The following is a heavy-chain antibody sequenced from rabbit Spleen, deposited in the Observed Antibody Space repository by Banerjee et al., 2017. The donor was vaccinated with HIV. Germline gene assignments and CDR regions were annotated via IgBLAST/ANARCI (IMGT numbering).Heavy chain of an antibody. J-gene: IGHJ3*01. CDR3: ARGWNGDGLLTRLDL. D-gene: IGHD2-1*01. Sequence: QSLVESGGGLVQPGGSLKLSCKASGVSFSSSHYMCWVRQAPGKGLEWIPCIYAGRGGSHWFASWVNCRFTIPQNSSNTVTLPMNHLKAAGMGTDFCARGWNGDGLLTRLDLRGQGTLVTVS. CDR2: IYAGRGGSH. CDR1: GVSFSSSHY. V-gene: IGHV1S40*01.